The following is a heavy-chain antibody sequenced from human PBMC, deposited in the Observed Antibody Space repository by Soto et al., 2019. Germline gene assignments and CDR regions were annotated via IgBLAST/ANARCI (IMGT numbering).Heavy chain of an antibody. CDR1: GGSIRNDAYY. CDR3: ARVGHCSGGSCPWFDP. D-gene: IGHD2-15*01. V-gene: IGHV4-31*03. Sequence: KPSETLSLTCTVSGGSIRNDAYYWSWIRQQPGKGLQWIGYIYNSGGTYYSPSLQSRASISVDTSKNHFSLKLSSVTAADTAVYYCARVGHCSGGSCPWFDPWGQGTLVTVSS. J-gene: IGHJ5*02. CDR2: IYNSGGT.